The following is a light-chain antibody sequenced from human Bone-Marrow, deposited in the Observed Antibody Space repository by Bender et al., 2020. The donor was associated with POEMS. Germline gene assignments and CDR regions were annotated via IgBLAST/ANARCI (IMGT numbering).Light chain of an antibody. Sequence: QSALTQPASVSGSPGQSITISCTGTSSDVGTYNYVSWYQQHPGKVPKLMIHDISNRPSGVSTRFSGSKSGNTASLTISGLQAEDEADYYCNSYTSSGTHVLFGGGTKLTVL. CDR3: NSYTSSGTHVL. V-gene: IGLV2-14*01. CDR1: SSDVGTYNY. J-gene: IGLJ2*01. CDR2: DIS.